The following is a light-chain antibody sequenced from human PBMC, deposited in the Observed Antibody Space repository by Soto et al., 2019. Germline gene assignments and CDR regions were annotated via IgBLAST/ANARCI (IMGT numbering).Light chain of an antibody. CDR2: GAS. CDR1: QSVAGSY. J-gene: IGKJ5*01. Sequence: EIVLTQSPGTLSLSPGERATLSCRASQSVAGSYLAWYQQKPGQAPRLLIYGASSRATGFPDRFSGSGSGTDFTLTISGLEPEDSAVYYCQQYGSSSEITFGQGTRLEMK. CDR3: QQYGSSSEIT. V-gene: IGKV3-20*01.